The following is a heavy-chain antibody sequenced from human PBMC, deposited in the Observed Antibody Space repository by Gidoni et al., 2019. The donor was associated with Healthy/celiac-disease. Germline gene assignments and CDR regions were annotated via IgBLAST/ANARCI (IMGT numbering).Heavy chain of an antibody. CDR1: GGSISSYY. Sequence: QVQLQESGPGLVPPSETLSLTCTVSGGSISSYYWSWIRQPPGKGLEWIGYIYYSGSTNDNPSLKSRVTISVDTSKNQFSLKLSSVTAADTAVYYCARALYYYDSSGYNRPDYFDYWGQGTLVTVSS. CDR3: ARALYYYDSSGYNRPDYFDY. V-gene: IGHV4-59*01. CDR2: IYYSGST. D-gene: IGHD3-22*01. J-gene: IGHJ4*02.